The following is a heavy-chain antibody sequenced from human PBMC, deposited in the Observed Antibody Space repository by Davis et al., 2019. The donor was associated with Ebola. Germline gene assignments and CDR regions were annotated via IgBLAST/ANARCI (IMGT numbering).Heavy chain of an antibody. J-gene: IGHJ4*02. CDR2: ISSSGSTI. V-gene: IGHV3-11*01. D-gene: IGHD2-2*01. Sequence: GESLKISCAASGFTFSDYYMSWIRQAPGKGLEWVSYISSSGSTIYYADSVKGRFTISRHNSKNTLYLQMNSLRAEDTAVYYCTTTWIPPTLNTRKASDYWGQGTLVTVSS. CDR3: TTTWIPPTLNTRKASDY. CDR1: GFTFSDYY.